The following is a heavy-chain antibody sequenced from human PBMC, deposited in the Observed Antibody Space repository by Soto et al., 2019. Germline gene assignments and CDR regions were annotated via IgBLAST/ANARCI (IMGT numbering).Heavy chain of an antibody. J-gene: IGHJ4*02. CDR1: GFTFTISA. D-gene: IGHD3-10*01. Sequence: SVKVSCKASGFTFTISAVQWVRQARGQRLEWIGWIVVGSGNTNYAPKFQGRITITADESTSTTYMELSGLTSEDTAIYYCARDVSSYTTGFRGYDLWGQGTQVTVSS. CDR2: IVVGSGNT. CDR3: ARDVSSYTTGFRGYDL. V-gene: IGHV1-58*01.